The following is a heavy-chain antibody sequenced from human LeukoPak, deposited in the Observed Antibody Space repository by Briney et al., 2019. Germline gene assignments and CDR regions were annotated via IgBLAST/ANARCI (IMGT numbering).Heavy chain of an antibody. V-gene: IGHV4-38-2*01. CDR1: GYSISSGYY. J-gene: IGHJ6*03. CDR3: ARHVRSYYCMDV. D-gene: IGHD3-10*02. Sequence: PSETLSLTCAVSGYSISSGYYWGWIRQPPGKGLEWIGSIYHSGSTYYNPSLKSRVTISVDTSKNQFSLKLSSVTAADTAVYYCARHVRSYYCMDVWGKGTTVTVSS. CDR2: IYHSGST.